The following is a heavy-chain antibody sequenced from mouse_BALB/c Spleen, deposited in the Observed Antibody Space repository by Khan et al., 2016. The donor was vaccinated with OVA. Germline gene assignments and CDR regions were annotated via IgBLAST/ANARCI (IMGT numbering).Heavy chain of an antibody. CDR3: ATSYFYGYYFDY. CDR1: GFTFSSYG. Sequence: EVELVESGGDLVQPGGSRKLSCAASGFTFSSYGMHWVRQAPEKGLEWVAYISGDSNTIYYADTVKGRFTISRDNPRNTLFLQMTSLMSEDTAMYYVATSYFYGYYFDYWGPGTTLTVSS. V-gene: IGHV5-17*02. D-gene: IGHD1-1*01. CDR2: ISGDSNTI. J-gene: IGHJ2*01.